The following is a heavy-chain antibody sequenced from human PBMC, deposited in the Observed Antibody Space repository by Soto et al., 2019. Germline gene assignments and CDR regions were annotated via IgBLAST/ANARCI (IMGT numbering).Heavy chain of an antibody. V-gene: IGHV1-69*12. CDR1: GGTFSSYA. D-gene: IGHD3-16*02. J-gene: IGHJ6*02. Sequence: QVQLVQSGAEVKKPGSSVKVSCKASGGTFSSYAISWVRQAPGQGLEWMGGIIPIFGTANYAQKFQGRVTITADESTSTAYMELSRLRSEDTAVYYCARAPTQNYDYVWGSYRLFPMDVWGQGTTVTVSS. CDR2: IIPIFGTA. CDR3: ARAPTQNYDYVWGSYRLFPMDV.